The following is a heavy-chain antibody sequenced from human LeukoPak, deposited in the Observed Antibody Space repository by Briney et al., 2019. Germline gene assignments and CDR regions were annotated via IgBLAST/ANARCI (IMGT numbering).Heavy chain of an antibody. J-gene: IGHJ4*02. V-gene: IGHV3-11*01. CDR2: MTSYGSG. Sequence: GGSLRLSCEASGFNLNDYYMSWTRQAPGKGLEWVAYMTSYGSGKYSDSVKGRFTISRDAASKSLYLQMNSLRVEDTAVYYCTRDQDAGYALGHWGQGTLVTVTS. D-gene: IGHD5-18*01. CDR3: TRDQDAGYALGH. CDR1: GFNLNDYY.